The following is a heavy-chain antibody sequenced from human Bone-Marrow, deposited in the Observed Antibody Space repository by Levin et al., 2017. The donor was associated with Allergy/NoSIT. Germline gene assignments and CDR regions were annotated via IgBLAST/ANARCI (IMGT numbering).Heavy chain of an antibody. D-gene: IGHD3-22*01. V-gene: IGHV3-11*01. CDR2: ITNSGRTI. Sequence: GGSLRLSCAASGFTFSDYYMSWFRQAPGKGLEWLSYITNSGRTIYYADSVKGRFTISRDNAKNSLYLHMNSLTAEDTDVYYCARGSDSSGFYYFDYWGQGTLVTVSS. J-gene: IGHJ4*02. CDR1: GFTFSDYY. CDR3: ARGSDSSGFYYFDY.